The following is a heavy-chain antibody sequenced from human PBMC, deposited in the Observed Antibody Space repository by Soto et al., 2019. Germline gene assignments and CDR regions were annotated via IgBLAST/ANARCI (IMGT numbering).Heavy chain of an antibody. V-gene: IGHV3-30-3*01. D-gene: IGHD3-10*01. Sequence: QVQLVESGGGVVQPGRSLRLSCAASGFTFSSYAMHWVRQAPGKGLEWVAVISYDGSNKYYADSVKGRFTISRDNSKNTLYLQMNSLRAEDTAVYYCARDDGVLPFDPWGQGTLVTVSS. J-gene: IGHJ5*02. CDR1: GFTFSSYA. CDR2: ISYDGSNK. CDR3: ARDDGVLPFDP.